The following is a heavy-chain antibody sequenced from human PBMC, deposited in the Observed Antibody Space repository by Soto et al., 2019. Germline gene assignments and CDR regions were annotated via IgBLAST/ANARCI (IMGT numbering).Heavy chain of an antibody. J-gene: IGHJ4*02. Sequence: QVQLVQSGAEVEKPGASVKVSCKASGYTFTSYGISWVRQAPGQGLEWMGWISAYNGNTNYAQKLQGRVTMTTDTSTSTAYMELRSLRSDDTAVYYCARDKPRDCSSTSCYLYYFDYWGQGTLVTVSS. V-gene: IGHV1-18*04. CDR1: GYTFTSYG. CDR3: ARDKPRDCSSTSCYLYYFDY. D-gene: IGHD2-2*01. CDR2: ISAYNGNT.